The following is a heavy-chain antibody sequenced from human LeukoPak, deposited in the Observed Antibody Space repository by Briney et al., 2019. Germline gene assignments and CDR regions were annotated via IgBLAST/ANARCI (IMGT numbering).Heavy chain of an antibody. J-gene: IGHJ4*02. V-gene: IGHV4-59*01. Sequence: SEALSLTCTVSGGSISSYYWSWIRQPPGKGLEWIGYIHYSGSTNYNPSLKSRVTISVDTSKNQFSLKLSSVTTADTAVYYCARYSSGGYYFDYWGQGALVTVSS. CDR2: IHYSGST. CDR1: GGSISSYY. CDR3: ARYSSGGYYFDY. D-gene: IGHD5-18*01.